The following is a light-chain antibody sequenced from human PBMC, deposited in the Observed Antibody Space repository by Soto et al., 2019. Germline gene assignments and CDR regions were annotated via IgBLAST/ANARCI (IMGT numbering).Light chain of an antibody. CDR3: QQYNSYWT. CDR1: QSISSW. CDR2: DAS. J-gene: IGKJ1*01. V-gene: IGKV1-5*01. Sequence: DIQMTQSPSTLSASVGDRVTITCRASQSISSWLAWYQQKPGKAPKFLIYDASSLESGVPSRFSGSGSGTEFTLTISSLPPDDFATYYCQQYNSYWTFGQGTKVEIK.